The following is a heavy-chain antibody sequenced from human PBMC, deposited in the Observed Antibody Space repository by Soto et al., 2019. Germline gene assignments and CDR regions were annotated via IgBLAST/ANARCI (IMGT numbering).Heavy chain of an antibody. Sequence: QVQLVESGGGVAQPGRSLRLSCAAAGFTFSTYGMHWVRQAPGKGLGWVALIWSDGTNKYYADSVKGRFTISRDNSKKTLYLQMNSLRAEDTAVYYCVRVFDTYYFDLWGQGNMVTVSS. CDR3: VRVFDTYYFDL. CDR2: IWSDGTNK. CDR1: GFTFSTYG. J-gene: IGHJ4*02. V-gene: IGHV3-33*01. D-gene: IGHD3-9*01.